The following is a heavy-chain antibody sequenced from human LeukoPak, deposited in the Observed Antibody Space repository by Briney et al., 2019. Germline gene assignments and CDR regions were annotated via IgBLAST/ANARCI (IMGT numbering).Heavy chain of an antibody. CDR3: ARMGLDGGDSIGFDL. D-gene: IGHD2-21*02. J-gene: IGHJ5*01. CDR2: INPNIGDA. CDR1: GYTFTGYF. V-gene: IGHV1-2*02. Sequence: GSVKVSCKASGYTFTGYFMHWVRQAPGQGLEWMGWINPNIGDASYAQKFQGRVTMTRDRSINTAYMELSRLTSDDTAVYYCARMGLDGGDSIGFDLWGQGTLVTVS.